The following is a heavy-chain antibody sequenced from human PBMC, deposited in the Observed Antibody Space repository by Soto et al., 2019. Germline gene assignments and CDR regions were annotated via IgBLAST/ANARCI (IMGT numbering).Heavy chain of an antibody. CDR3: ARDSGGLVFDY. D-gene: IGHD2-8*02. J-gene: IGHJ4*02. CDR1: GGSISSGGYY. CDR2: IYYSGTT. Sequence: SETLSLTCTVSGGSISSGGYYWSWIRQHPGKGLEWIGFIYYSGTTYYNPSLKSRVTISVDTSKNQFSLNLSSVTAADTAVYYCARDSGGLVFDYWGQGTLVTVSS. V-gene: IGHV4-31*03.